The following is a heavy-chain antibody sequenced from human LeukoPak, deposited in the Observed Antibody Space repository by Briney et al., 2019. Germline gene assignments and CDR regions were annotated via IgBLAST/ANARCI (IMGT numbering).Heavy chain of an antibody. D-gene: IGHD3-10*01. Sequence: SETLSLTCTVSGGSISSYYWSWIRQPPGKGLEWIGYVYYSGSTNYNPSLKSRVTISVDTSKNQFSLKLSSVTAADTAVYYCARGGITMVRGVIRFDPWGQRTLVTVSS. CDR3: ARGGITMVRGVIRFDP. J-gene: IGHJ5*02. CDR1: GGSISSYY. V-gene: IGHV4-59*01. CDR2: VYYSGST.